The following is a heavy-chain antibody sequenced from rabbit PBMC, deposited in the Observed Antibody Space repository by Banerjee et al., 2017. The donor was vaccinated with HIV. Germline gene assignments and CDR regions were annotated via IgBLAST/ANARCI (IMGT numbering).Heavy chain of an antibody. Sequence: QEQLEESGGDLVKPEGSLTLTCTASGFSFSSSYWICWVRQAPGKGLEWIACIYAGSSGSTWYASWAKGRFTISKTSSTTVTLQMTSLTAADTATYFCARDLWAGSNYAWNLWGPGTLVTVS. J-gene: IGHJ4*01. D-gene: IGHD8-1*01. V-gene: IGHV1S45*01. CDR1: GFSFSSSYW. CDR2: IYAGSSGST. CDR3: ARDLWAGSNYAWNL.